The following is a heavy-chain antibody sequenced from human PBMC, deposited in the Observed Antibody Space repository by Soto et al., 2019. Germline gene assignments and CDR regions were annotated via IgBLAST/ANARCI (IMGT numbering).Heavy chain of an antibody. CDR1: GYTLSELS. V-gene: IGHV1-24*01. CDR2: FDPEDGQT. J-gene: IGHJ4*02. D-gene: IGHD3-22*01. CDR3: TRDHYDSSGYYRFDY. Sequence: ASVKVSCKVSGYTLSELSMHWVQQAPGKGLEWMGRFDPEDGQTIYAQKFQGRVTMTGDTSADTVYMELSSLRSEDTAIYYCTRDHYDSSGYYRFDYWGQGTPVTVSS.